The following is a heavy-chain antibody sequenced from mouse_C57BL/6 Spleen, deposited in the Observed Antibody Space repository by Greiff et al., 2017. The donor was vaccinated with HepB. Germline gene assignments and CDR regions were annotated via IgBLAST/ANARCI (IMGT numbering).Heavy chain of an antibody. CDR1: GFSFNTYA. CDR2: IRSKSNNYAT. CDR3: VRLYYGSSYGYFDV. D-gene: IGHD1-1*01. J-gene: IGHJ1*03. V-gene: IGHV10-1*01. Sequence: EVHLVESGGGLVQPKGSLTLSCAASGFSFNTYAMNWVRQAPGKGLEWVARIRSKSNNYATYYADSVKDRFTISRDDSESMLYLQMNNLKTEDTAMYYCVRLYYGSSYGYFDVWGTGTTVTVSS.